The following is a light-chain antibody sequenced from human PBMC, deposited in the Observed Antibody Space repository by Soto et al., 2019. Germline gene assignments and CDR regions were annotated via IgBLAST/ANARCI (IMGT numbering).Light chain of an antibody. CDR2: DAS. CDR3: QQRSNWPPIT. Sequence: EIVLTQSPATLSLSPGEGATLSCRASQSVNIYLAWYQQKPGQAPRLLIYDASNRATGIPARFSGSGSGTDFTLTISSLEPEDFALYYCQQRSNWPPITFGQGTRLEIK. CDR1: QSVNIY. V-gene: IGKV3-11*01. J-gene: IGKJ5*01.